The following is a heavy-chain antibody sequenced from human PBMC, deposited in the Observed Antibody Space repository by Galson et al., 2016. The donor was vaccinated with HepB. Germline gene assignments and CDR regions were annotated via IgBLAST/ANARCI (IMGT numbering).Heavy chain of an antibody. CDR2: IYYSRST. CDR3: ARRYCSGGSCYSDYNWFDP. D-gene: IGHD2-15*01. J-gene: IGHJ5*02. V-gene: IGHV4-31*03. Sequence: TLSLTCIVSGGSISVGGYYWSWIRQHPGKGLEWIGYIYYSRSTYYNPSLKSRVTISVDTSKNQFSLKVSSVTAADTAVYYCARRYCSGGSCYSDYNWFDPWGQGTLVTVSS. CDR1: GGSISVGGYY.